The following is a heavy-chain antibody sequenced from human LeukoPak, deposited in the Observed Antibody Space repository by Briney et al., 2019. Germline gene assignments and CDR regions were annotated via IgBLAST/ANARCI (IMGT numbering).Heavy chain of an antibody. CDR3: ARGPFDYYDRTQTYMDV. J-gene: IGHJ6*03. D-gene: IGHD3-22*01. V-gene: IGHV1-2*02. CDR2: INPNSGGT. CDR1: GYTFTGYY. Sequence: ASVRVSCKASGYTFTGYYMHWVRQAPGQGLESMGWINPNSGGTNYAQKFQGRVTMTRDTSISTAYMELSRLRSDDTAVYYCARGPFDYYDRTQTYMDVWGKGTTVTVSS.